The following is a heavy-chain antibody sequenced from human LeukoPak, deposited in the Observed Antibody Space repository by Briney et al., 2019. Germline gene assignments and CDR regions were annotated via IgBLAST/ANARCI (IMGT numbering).Heavy chain of an antibody. CDR3: ASCQGPPYDSSGCN. CDR2: IYYSGST. Sequence: SETLSLTRTVSGGSIRSSSYYWGWIRQPPGKGLEWIGSIYYSGSTYYNPSLKSRVTISVDTSKNQFSLKLSSVTAADTAVYYCASCQGPPYDSSGCNWGQGTLVTVSS. CDR1: GGSIRSSSYY. V-gene: IGHV4-39*01. J-gene: IGHJ4*02. D-gene: IGHD3-22*01.